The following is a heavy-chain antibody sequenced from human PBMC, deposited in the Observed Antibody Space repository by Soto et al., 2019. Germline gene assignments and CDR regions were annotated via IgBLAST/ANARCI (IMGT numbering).Heavy chain of an antibody. CDR1: GASISGSSYQ. V-gene: IGHV4-39*01. CDR3: ARTANWLDP. CDR2: IHYSGSA. Sequence: ASETLSLTCTVSGASISGSSYQWGWIRQPPGKGLEWIGNIHYSGSAYYNPALKSRVTISLDTSKNQVSLKLSSVTAADTAVYYCARTANWLDPWGQGTLVTVSS. J-gene: IGHJ5*02.